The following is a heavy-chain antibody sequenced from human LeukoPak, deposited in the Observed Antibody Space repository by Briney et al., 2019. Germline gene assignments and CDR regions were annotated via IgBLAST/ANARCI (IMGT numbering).Heavy chain of an antibody. CDR3: ARHVDTMIRGDSGYIQY. J-gene: IGHJ4*02. Sequence: SETLSLTCSVSGDSISNNNQYYWGWIRQPPGKGLEWIGIIDHSGDTDYNSSLKSRITISRDTSKNQFSLSLRSVTAADTAVYYCARHVDTMIRGDSGYIQYWGQGTLVIVSS. CDR2: IDHSGDT. D-gene: IGHD3-10*01. V-gene: IGHV4-39*01. CDR1: GDSISNNNQYY.